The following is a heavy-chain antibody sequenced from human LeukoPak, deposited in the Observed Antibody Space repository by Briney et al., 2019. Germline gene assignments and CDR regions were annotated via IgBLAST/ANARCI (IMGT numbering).Heavy chain of an antibody. CDR3: ARDSVEGNIAVRPLDYNC. Sequence: GGSLRLSRAASGFTFSSYWMTWVRQAPGKGLEWVANIKQDGSETYYVDSVKGRFTISRDNANNSLHLDMNNLRAEDTGVYFCARDSVEGNIAVRPLDYNCWGHGTLVTVSS. CDR2: IKQDGSET. V-gene: IGHV3-7*01. D-gene: IGHD6-6*01. J-gene: IGHJ4*01. CDR1: GFTFSSYW.